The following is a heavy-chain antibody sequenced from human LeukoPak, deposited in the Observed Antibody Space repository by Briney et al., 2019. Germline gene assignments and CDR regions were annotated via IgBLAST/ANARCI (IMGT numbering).Heavy chain of an antibody. Sequence: ASVKVSCKASGYTFTSYGISWVRQAPGQGLEWMGWISAYNGNTNYAQKLQGRVTMTTDTSTSTAYMELSSLRSEDTAVYYCASSLGFWSGSNPGFSQHWGQGTLVTVSS. D-gene: IGHD3-3*01. CDR1: GYTFTSYG. J-gene: IGHJ1*01. CDR3: ASSLGFWSGSNPGFSQH. V-gene: IGHV1-18*01. CDR2: ISAYNGNT.